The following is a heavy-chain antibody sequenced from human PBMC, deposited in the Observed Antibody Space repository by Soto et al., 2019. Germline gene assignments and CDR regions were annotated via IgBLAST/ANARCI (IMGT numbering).Heavy chain of an antibody. CDR2: IYYSGST. J-gene: IGHJ5*02. CDR3: EGEAGVQYPFGP. V-gene: IGHV4-59*01. D-gene: IGHD1-1*01. Sequence: QVQLQESGPGLVKPSETLSLTCTVSGGSIRSYYWSWIRQPPGKGLEWIGYIYYSGSTNYNPSLTSRVPISVDTYKSQVSLKLSSVTAADTAMYYCEGEAGVQYPFGPWGQGTLVTISS. CDR1: GGSIRSYY.